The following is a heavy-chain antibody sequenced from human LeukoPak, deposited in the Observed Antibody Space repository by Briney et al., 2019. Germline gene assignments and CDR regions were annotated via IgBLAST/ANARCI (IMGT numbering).Heavy chain of an antibody. CDR2: IYYSGST. CDR3: ARVGSSWYALNYYYYGMDV. Sequence: SETLSLTCTVSGGSISSYYRSWIRQPPGKGLEWIGYIYYSGSTNYNPSLKSRVTISVDTSKNQFSLKLSSVTAADTAVYYCARVGSSWYALNYYYYGMDVWGQGTTVTVSS. D-gene: IGHD6-13*01. J-gene: IGHJ6*02. CDR1: GGSISSYY. V-gene: IGHV4-59*01.